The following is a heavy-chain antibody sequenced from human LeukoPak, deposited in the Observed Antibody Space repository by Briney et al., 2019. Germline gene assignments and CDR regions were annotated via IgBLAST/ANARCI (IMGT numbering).Heavy chain of an antibody. V-gene: IGHV1-18*01. CDR2: ISAYNGNA. Sequence: ASVKVSCKASGYTFTSYGISWVRQAPGQGLEWMGWISAYNGNANYAQKLQGRVTMTTDTSTSTAYMELRSLRSEDTAVYYCARGTVTDTRFDPWGQGTLVTVSS. CDR3: ARGTVTDTRFDP. J-gene: IGHJ5*02. D-gene: IGHD4-17*01. CDR1: GYTFTSYG.